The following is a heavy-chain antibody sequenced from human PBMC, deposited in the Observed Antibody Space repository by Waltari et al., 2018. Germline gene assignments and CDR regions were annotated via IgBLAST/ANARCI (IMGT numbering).Heavy chain of an antibody. CDR3: ARSLGYSSSWDFDY. Sequence: QVQLVQSGAEVKKPGASVTVSCKASGYTFTGYYMHWVRQAPGQGLEWMGRINPNIGGTNYAQKFQGRVTMTRDTSISTAYMELSRLRSDDTAVYYCARSLGYSSSWDFDYWGQGTLVTVSS. CDR2: INPNIGGT. CDR1: GYTFTGYY. V-gene: IGHV1-2*06. J-gene: IGHJ4*02. D-gene: IGHD6-13*01.